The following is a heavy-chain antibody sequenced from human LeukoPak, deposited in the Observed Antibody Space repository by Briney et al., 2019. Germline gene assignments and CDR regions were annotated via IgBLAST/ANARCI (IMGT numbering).Heavy chain of an antibody. CDR1: GFSFSTYG. D-gene: IGHD3-22*01. CDR2: ISGNSKTI. J-gene: IGHJ4*02. CDR3: ARDYRYYDSSGYYSFNY. V-gene: IGHV3-48*02. Sequence: GGSLRLSCAASGFSFSTYGMNWVRQAPGKGLEWVSYISGNSKTIYYADSVKGRFSISRDNAKNSLYLQMNSLRDEDTAVYYCARDYRYYDSSGYYSFNYWGQGTLVTVSS.